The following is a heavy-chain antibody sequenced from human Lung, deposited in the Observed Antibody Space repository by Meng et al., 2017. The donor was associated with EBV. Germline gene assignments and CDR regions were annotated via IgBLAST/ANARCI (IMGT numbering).Heavy chain of an antibody. CDR3: ARDPSNTSGRYAYFDY. CDR2: ISCYYGTT. CDR1: SFTVTTQG. J-gene: IGHJ4*02. V-gene: IGHV1-18*01. Sequence: APSVRLSCNALSFTVTTQGNSWIRQAPGQGREWMGWISCYYGTTNNAHKLQGRVTMTTDTSTNTAYMDLSSIRSDDTAVYYCARDPSNTSGRYAYFDYWGQGTLVTVSS. D-gene: IGHD6-19*01.